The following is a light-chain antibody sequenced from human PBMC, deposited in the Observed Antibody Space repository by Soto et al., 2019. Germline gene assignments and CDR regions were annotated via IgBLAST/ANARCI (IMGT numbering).Light chain of an antibody. J-gene: IGKJ4*01. CDR3: QQVNYYPFT. Sequence: DIQLTQSPSLLSASVGDRVTITCRDSQGISQYVAWYQQKPGKAPKLLIYAAVVLQGGIPSRFSGSGSAPEFILTISGLQPEDFATYYCQQVNYYPFTFGGGTRVEIK. CDR1: QGISQY. CDR2: AAV. V-gene: IGKV1-9*01.